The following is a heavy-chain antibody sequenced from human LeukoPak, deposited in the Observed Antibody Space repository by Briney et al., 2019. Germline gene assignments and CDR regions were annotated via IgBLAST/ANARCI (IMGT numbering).Heavy chain of an antibody. V-gene: IGHV4-59*08. CDR3: ARLPGGRKAPDI. Sequence: PSETLSLTCTVSGGSISSYYWRWIRQPPGKGLEWIGYIYYSGSTNYNPSLKSRVTISVDTSKNQFSLKLSSVTAADTAVYYCARLPGGRKAPDIWGQGTMVTVSS. J-gene: IGHJ3*02. D-gene: IGHD3-16*01. CDR1: GGSISSYY. CDR2: IYYSGST.